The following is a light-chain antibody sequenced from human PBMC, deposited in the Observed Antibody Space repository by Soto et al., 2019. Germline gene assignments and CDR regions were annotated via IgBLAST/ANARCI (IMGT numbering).Light chain of an antibody. CDR1: QSVSSN. CDR3: QQYNKWPLT. CDR2: GAS. V-gene: IGKV3-15*01. J-gene: IGKJ4*01. Sequence: EIVMTQSPATLSVSPGERATLSCRASQSVSSNLAWYQQKPGQAPRLLSYGASPRATGIPARFSGSGSGTEFIFTISSLQSEDFAVYYCQQYNKWPLTFGGGTKVEIK.